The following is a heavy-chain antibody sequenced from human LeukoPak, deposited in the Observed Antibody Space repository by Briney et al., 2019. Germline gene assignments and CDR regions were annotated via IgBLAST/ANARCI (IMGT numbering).Heavy chain of an antibody. CDR3: ARDDFGYSSSHTGL. CDR1: GFILSHHG. Sequence: GRSLRLSCAASGFILSHHGMHWVRQAPGKGLEWVAVTWYDGSKQYYADSVKGRFTISRDISKNTLYLQMNSLRAEDTAVYYCARDDFGYSSSHTGLWGQGTLVTVSS. J-gene: IGHJ4*02. V-gene: IGHV3-33*01. CDR2: TWYDGSKQ. D-gene: IGHD6-6*01.